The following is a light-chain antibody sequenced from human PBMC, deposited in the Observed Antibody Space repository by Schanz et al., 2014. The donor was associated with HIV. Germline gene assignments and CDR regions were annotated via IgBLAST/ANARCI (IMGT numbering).Light chain of an antibody. CDR3: SSYAGSKNVV. J-gene: IGLJ2*01. CDR1: SSDVGGYNY. V-gene: IGLV2-8*01. Sequence: SALTQPPSASGSPGQPVTIFCTGSSSDVGGYNYVSWHQQHPGKAPKLMIYDVSSRPSGVPDRFSGSKSGNTASLTVSGLQAEDEADYYCSSYAGSKNVVFGGGTKLTVL. CDR2: DVS.